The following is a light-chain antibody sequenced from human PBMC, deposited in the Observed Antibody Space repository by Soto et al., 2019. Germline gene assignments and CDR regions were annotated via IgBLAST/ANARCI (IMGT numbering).Light chain of an antibody. V-gene: IGLV1-47*01. CDR1: SSNIGSNY. Sequence: QSVLTQSPSASGTPGQRVTISCSGSSSNIGSNYVYWYQQLPGTAPKLLIYRNNQRPSGVPDRFSGSKSGTSASLAISGLRSEDEADYYCAAWDDSLSGNVFGSGTQLTVL. J-gene: IGLJ6*01. CDR3: AAWDDSLSGNV. CDR2: RNN.